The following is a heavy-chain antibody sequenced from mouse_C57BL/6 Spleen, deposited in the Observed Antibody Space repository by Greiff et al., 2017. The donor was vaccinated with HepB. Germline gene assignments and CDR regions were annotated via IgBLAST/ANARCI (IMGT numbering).Heavy chain of an antibody. CDR1: GYSFTGYF. CDR3: ATYGYDEGFAY. J-gene: IGHJ3*01. D-gene: IGHD2-2*01. CDR2: INPYNGDT. Sequence: EVKLEESGPELVKPGDSVKISCKASGYSFTGYFMNWVMQSHGKSLEWIGRINPYNGDTFYNQKFKGKATLTVDKSSSTAHMELRSLTSEDSAVYYCATYGYDEGFAYWGQGTLVTVSA. V-gene: IGHV1-20*01.